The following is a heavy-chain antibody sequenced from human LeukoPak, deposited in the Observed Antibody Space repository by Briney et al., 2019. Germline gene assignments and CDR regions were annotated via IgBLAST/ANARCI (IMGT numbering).Heavy chain of an antibody. J-gene: IGHJ4*02. Sequence: SETLSLTCTVSGDSISSGGYSWSWIRQPPGKGLEWIGYIYYSGSTNHNPSLKSRVTMSVDTSKNQFSLKLRSVTAADTAVYSCARLSIAALSSPDYWGQGTLVTVSS. V-gene: IGHV4-61*08. CDR3: ARLSIAALSSPDY. D-gene: IGHD6-6*01. CDR1: GDSISSGGYS. CDR2: IYYSGST.